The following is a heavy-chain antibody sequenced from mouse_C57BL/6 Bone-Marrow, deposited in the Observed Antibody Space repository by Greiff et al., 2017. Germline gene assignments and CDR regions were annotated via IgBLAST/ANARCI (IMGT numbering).Heavy chain of an antibody. D-gene: IGHD1-1*01. CDR1: GFTFSSYA. CDR2: ISDGGSYT. Sequence: EVHLVESGGGLVKPGGSLTLSCAASGFTFSSYAMSWVRQTPETRLEWVATISDGGSYTYYPDNVKGRFTISRDNAKNNLYLQMSHLKSEDTDMYYCARVYYYGLFDYWGQGTTLTVSS. J-gene: IGHJ2*01. CDR3: ARVYYYGLFDY. V-gene: IGHV5-4*01.